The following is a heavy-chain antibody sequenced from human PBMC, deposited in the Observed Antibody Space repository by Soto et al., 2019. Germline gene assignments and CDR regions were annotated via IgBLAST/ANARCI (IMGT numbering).Heavy chain of an antibody. J-gene: IGHJ4*02. CDR3: ARARARITGTKPDYYFEY. D-gene: IGHD1-20*01. Sequence: ASVKVSCKASGYTFTSYDINWVRQATGQGLGWMGWMNPNSGNTGYAQKFQGRVTMTRNTSISTAYMELSSLRSEDTAVYYCARARARITGTKPDYYFEYSAQGTLALLSS. CDR1: GYTFTSYD. CDR2: MNPNSGNT. V-gene: IGHV1-8*01.